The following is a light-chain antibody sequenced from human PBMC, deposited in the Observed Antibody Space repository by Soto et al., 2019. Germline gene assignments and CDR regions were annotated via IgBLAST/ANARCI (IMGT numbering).Light chain of an antibody. CDR2: DVT. CDR3: SSYAGSVV. V-gene: IGLV2-11*01. CDR1: SSDVGGYNY. Sequence: QSALTQPRSVSVSPGQSVTISCTAISSDVGGYNYVSWYQQHPGKAPKLMVYDVTKRPSGGPDRFSGSKSGTTASLTISRLQAEDEADYYFSSYAGSVVFGGGTQLTVL. J-gene: IGLJ7*01.